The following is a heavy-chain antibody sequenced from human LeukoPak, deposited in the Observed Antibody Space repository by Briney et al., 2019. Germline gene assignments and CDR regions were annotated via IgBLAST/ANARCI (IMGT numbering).Heavy chain of an antibody. D-gene: IGHD5-18*01. J-gene: IGHJ4*02. V-gene: IGHV4-34*01. CDR1: GGSFSGYY. Sequence: SETLSLTCAVYGGSFSGYYWSWIRQPPGKGLEWIGEINHSGSTNYNPSLKSRVTISVDTSKNQFSLKLSSVTAADTAVYYCARGRGIQLWFDYWGQGTLVTVSS. CDR2: INHSGST. CDR3: ARGRGIQLWFDY.